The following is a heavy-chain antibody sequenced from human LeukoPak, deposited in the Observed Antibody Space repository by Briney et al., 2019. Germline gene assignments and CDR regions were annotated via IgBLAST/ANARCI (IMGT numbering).Heavy chain of an antibody. V-gene: IGHV3-21*01. D-gene: IGHD5-18*01. CDR2: ISSSSSYI. CDR3: ARDNSSPSYYYYYGMDV. Sequence: GGSLRLSCAASGFTFSSYSMNWVRQAPGKGLEWVSSISSSSSYIYYADSVKGRFTISRDNAKNSLYLQMDSLRAEDTAVYYCARDNSSPSYYYYYGMDVWSQGTTVTVSS. CDR1: GFTFSSYS. J-gene: IGHJ6*02.